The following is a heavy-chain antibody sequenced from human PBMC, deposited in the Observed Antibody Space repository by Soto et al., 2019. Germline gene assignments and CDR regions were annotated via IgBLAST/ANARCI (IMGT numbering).Heavy chain of an antibody. J-gene: IGHJ4*02. CDR1: GAYMRNDYYY. CDR2: MHHSGRT. Sequence: SETLSLTCTVSGAYMRNDYYYWSWVRQNPGKDLEWIGHMHHSGRTHYNPSLKSRVTISVDKSKNQFSLKLSSVTAADTAVYYGARGEAEAQTLEYWGQGPLVTVAS. V-gene: IGHV4-31*03. CDR3: ARGEAEAQTLEY. D-gene: IGHD6-13*01.